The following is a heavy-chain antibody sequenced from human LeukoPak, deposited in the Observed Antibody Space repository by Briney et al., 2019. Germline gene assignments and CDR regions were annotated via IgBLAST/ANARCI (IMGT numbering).Heavy chain of an antibody. J-gene: IGHJ4*02. CDR1: GFTFSDCY. CDR2: ISSSGTTI. Sequence: TGGSLRLSCAASGFTFSDCYMSWIRQAPGKGLEWVSYISSSGTTIYYADSVKGRFTISRDNAKNTLYLQMNSLRAEDTAVYYCARTYYDFWSAPKPKKGFDYWGQGTLVTVSS. CDR3: ARTYYDFWSAPKPKKGFDY. V-gene: IGHV3-11*04. D-gene: IGHD3-3*01.